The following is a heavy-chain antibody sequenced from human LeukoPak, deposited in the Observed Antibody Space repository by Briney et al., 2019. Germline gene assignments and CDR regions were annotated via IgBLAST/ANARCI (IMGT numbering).Heavy chain of an antibody. D-gene: IGHD3-22*01. CDR3: ARTYYYDGMYYFDY. J-gene: IGHJ4*02. CDR2: ISSSGSTI. CDR1: GFTFSSYE. V-gene: IGHV3-48*03. Sequence: PGGSLRLSCAASGFTFSSYEMNWVRQAPGKGLEWVSYISSSGSTIYYADSVKGRFTISRDNAKNSLYLQMNSLRAEDTAVYYCARTYYYDGMYYFDYWGQGTLVTVSS.